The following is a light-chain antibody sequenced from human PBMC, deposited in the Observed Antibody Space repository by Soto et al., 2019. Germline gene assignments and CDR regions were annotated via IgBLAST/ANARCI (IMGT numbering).Light chain of an antibody. J-gene: IGKJ1*01. CDR3: QQANSYFQT. V-gene: IGKV2-40*01. CDR1: QSLLDSDDGNTY. CDR2: TVA. Sequence: DIVITQTPLSLTVTPGEPASISCRSSQSLLDSDDGNTYLDWYLQKPGQSPQLLIYTVAYRASGVPDRFSGSGSGTEFTLTISSLQPDDFATYYCQQANSYFQTFGQGTKVDIK.